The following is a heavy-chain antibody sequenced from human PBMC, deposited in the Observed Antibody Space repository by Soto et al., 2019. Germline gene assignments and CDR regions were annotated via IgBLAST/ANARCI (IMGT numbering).Heavy chain of an antibody. V-gene: IGHV4-31*03. CDR2: IYYSGST. J-gene: IGHJ5*02. CDR1: GGSISSGGYY. D-gene: IGHD3-3*01. CDR3: TRAVRSARSWYGP. Sequence: SETLSLTCTVSGGSISSGGYYWSWIRQHPGKGLEWIGYIYYSGSTYYNPSLKSRVTISVDTSKNQFSLKLSSVTAADQAVYFWTRAVRSARSWYGPRVQGTQVPVTS.